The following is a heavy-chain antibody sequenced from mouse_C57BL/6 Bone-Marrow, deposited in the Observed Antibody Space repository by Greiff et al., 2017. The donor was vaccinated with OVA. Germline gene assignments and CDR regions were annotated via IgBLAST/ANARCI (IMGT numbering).Heavy chain of an antibody. J-gene: IGHJ1*03. V-gene: IGHV5-6*02. CDR2: ISSGGSYT. CDR1: GFTFSSYG. D-gene: IGHD2-4*01. CDR3: ARHVDSDEDWYFDV. Sequence: EVKLVESGGDLVKPGGSLKLSCAASGFTFSSYGMSWVRQTPDKRLEWVATISSGGSYTYYPDSVKGRFTISRDNAKNTLYLQMSSLKSEDTAMYYCARHVDSDEDWYFDVWGTGTTVTVSS.